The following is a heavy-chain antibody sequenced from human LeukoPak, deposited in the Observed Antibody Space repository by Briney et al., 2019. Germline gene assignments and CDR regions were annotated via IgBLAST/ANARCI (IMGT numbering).Heavy chain of an antibody. CDR3: AKDRSFRLGAFDI. D-gene: IGHD1-26*01. V-gene: IGHV3-30*04. J-gene: IGHJ3*02. Sequence: GGSMRLSCAASGLTFSSNAIHWVRQAPGKGLEWVGIISYDGSNKYYADSVKGRFTISRDNSKNTLYLQMNSLRAEDTAVYYCAKDRSFRLGAFDIWGQGTMVTVSS. CDR1: GLTFSSNA. CDR2: ISYDGSNK.